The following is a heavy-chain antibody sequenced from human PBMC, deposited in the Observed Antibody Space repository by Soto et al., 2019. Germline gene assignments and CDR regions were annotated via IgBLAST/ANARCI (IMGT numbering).Heavy chain of an antibody. J-gene: IGHJ6*02. CDR1: GYTFTSYA. V-gene: IGHV1-3*01. D-gene: IGHD2-2*01. Sequence: ASVKVSCKASGYTFTSYAMHWVRQAPGQRLEWMGWINAGNGNTKYSQKFQGRVTITRDTSASTAYMELSSLRSEDTAVYYCARSDIVVVPAPGDYGMDVWGQGTTVTVSS. CDR2: INAGNGNT. CDR3: ARSDIVVVPAPGDYGMDV.